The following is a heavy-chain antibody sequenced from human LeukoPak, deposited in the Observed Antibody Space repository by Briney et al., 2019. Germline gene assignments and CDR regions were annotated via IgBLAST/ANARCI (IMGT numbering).Heavy chain of an antibody. CDR2: IYSSGIT. Sequence: PSETLSLTCTVSGGSIRDYYWNWIRQPAGKGLEWIGRIYSSGITDYNPSLKSRVTMSVDTSKNQVSLKMNSVTAADTAFYYCGRQVEGALALWGQGKMVTVSS. J-gene: IGHJ3*01. CDR1: GGSIRDYY. D-gene: IGHD2-15*01. V-gene: IGHV4-4*07. CDR3: GRQVEGALAL.